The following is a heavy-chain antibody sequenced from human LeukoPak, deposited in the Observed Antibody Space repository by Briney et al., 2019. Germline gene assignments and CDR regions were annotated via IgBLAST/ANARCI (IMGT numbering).Heavy chain of an antibody. Sequence: SETLSLTCTVSGGFISSYYWSWIRQPPGKGLEWIGYIYYSGSTNYNPSLKSRVTISVDTSKNQFSLKLSSVTAADTAVYYCARDLGYSYGSDAFDIWGQGTMVTVSS. CDR3: ARDLGYSYGSDAFDI. J-gene: IGHJ3*02. V-gene: IGHV4-59*01. D-gene: IGHD5-18*01. CDR2: IYYSGST. CDR1: GGFISSYY.